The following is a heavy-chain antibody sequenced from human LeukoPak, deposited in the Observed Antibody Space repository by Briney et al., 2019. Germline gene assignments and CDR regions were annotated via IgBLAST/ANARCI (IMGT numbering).Heavy chain of an antibody. V-gene: IGHV4-59*08. J-gene: IGHJ5*02. CDR2: IYYSGST. D-gene: IGHD6-13*01. CDR1: GGSISSYY. Sequence: PSETLSLTCTVSGGSISSYYWSWIRQPPGKGLEWIGYIYYSGSTNYNPSLKSRVTISVDTSKNQFSLKLSSVTAADTAVYYCVRRGGAAAQYNWFDPWGQGTLVTVSS. CDR3: VRRGGAAAQYNWFDP.